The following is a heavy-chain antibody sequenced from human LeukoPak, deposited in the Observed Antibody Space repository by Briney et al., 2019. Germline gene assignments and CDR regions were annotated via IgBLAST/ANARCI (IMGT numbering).Heavy chain of an antibody. J-gene: IGHJ4*02. V-gene: IGHV3-30*02. CDR1: GFTFSSYG. Sequence: GGSLRLSCAASGFTFSSYGMHWVRQAPGKGLEWVAFIRYDGSNKYYADSVKGRFTISRDNSKNTLYLQMNSLRAEDTAVYYCAKDGSITMVRGVIAYWGQGTLVTVSS. CDR3: AKDGSITMVRGVIAY. D-gene: IGHD3-10*01. CDR2: IRYDGSNK.